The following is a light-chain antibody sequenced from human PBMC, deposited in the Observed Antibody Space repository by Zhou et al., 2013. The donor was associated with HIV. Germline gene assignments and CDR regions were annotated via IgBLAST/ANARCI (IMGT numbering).Light chain of an antibody. J-gene: IGKJ4*01. CDR1: QSVDSSY. CDR3: QQYNHWPPLT. Sequence: IVMTQSPATLSLAPGETATLSCRASQSVDSSYLAWYQQKPGQAPRLLIYAASSRATGIPDRFSGSASGTEFTLTISSLQPEDLAVYYCQQYNHWPPLTFGGGPRWRSN. CDR2: AAS. V-gene: IGKV3D-15*01.